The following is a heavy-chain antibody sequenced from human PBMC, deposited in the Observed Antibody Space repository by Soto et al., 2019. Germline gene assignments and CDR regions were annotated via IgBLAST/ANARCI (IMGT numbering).Heavy chain of an antibody. J-gene: IGHJ4*02. CDR1: GFTFSSYS. CDR3: ARDRGAAVRGFDY. Sequence: EVQLVESGGGLVKPGGSLRLSCAASGFTFSSYSMNWVRQAPGKGLEWVSSISSSSSYIYYADSVKGRFTISRDNAKNSLYLQMNSLRAEDTAVYYCARDRGAAVRGFDYWGQGTLVTVSS. CDR2: ISSSSSYI. D-gene: IGHD1-26*01. V-gene: IGHV3-21*01.